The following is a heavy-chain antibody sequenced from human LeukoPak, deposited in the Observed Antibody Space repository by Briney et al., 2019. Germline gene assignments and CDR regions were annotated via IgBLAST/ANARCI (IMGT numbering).Heavy chain of an antibody. D-gene: IGHD3-16*01. CDR3: ARDGAYYYGMDV. CDR2: INPNSGGT. V-gene: IGHV1-2*04. CDR1: GYTFTGYY. J-gene: IGHJ6*02. Sequence: GASVKVSCKASGYTFTGYYMHWVRQAPGQGLEWMGWINPNSGGTNYAQKFQGWVTMTRDTSISTAYMELSRLRSDDTAVFYCARDGAYYYGMDVWGQGTTVTVSS.